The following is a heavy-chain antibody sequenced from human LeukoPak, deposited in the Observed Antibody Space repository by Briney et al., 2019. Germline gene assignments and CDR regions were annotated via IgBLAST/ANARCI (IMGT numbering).Heavy chain of an antibody. Sequence: ASVKVSCKASGYTFTGYYMHWVRQAPGQGLEWMGWINPNSGGTNYAQKFQGRVTMTRDTSISTAYMEPSRLRSDDTAVYYCARAVVSIQLWSRGYYFDYWGQGTLVTVSS. CDR2: INPNSGGT. D-gene: IGHD5-18*01. V-gene: IGHV1-2*02. CDR3: ARAVVSIQLWSRGYYFDY. J-gene: IGHJ4*02. CDR1: GYTFTGYY.